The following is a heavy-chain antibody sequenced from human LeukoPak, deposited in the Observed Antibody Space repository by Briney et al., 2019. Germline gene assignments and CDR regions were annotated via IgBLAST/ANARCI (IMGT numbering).Heavy chain of an antibody. CDR3: ASVPSMIRGVVNYGMDV. J-gene: IGHJ6*02. Sequence: ASVKVSCKTSGYSFTGYFMHWVRQAPGQGLEWMGWINPNSGDTKYAQRFQGRVTMTRDTSINTAYMELRRLTSDDTAVYYCASVPSMIRGVVNYGMDVWGQGTTVTVSS. CDR2: INPNSGDT. D-gene: IGHD3-10*01. CDR1: GYSFTGYF. V-gene: IGHV1-2*02.